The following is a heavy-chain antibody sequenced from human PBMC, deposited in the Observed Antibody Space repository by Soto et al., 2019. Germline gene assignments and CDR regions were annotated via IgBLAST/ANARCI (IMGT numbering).Heavy chain of an antibody. J-gene: IGHJ4*02. D-gene: IGHD2-2*01. CDR2: VHHSVTT. CDR3: ARAVLPATAPFDY. CDR1: GGPVGYTSFY. V-gene: IGHV4-39*02. Sequence: PSETLSLTCDVSGGPVGYTSFYWGWLRQSPGKGLEWIGSVHHSVTTYYNPSLKGRVTISMDTSKNQFSLRLTSVTAADTAVYYCARAVLPATAPFDYWGQGTLVTVSS.